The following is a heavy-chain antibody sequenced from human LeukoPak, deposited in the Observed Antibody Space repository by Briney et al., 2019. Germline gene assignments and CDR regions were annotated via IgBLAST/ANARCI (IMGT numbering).Heavy chain of an antibody. D-gene: IGHD2-2*01. V-gene: IGHV4-39*07. CDR1: GGSISSSSYY. CDR2: IYYSGST. CDR3: ARGYCSSTSRYGHVDY. J-gene: IGHJ4*02. Sequence: SETLSLTCTVSGGSISSSSYYWGWIRQPPGKGLEWIGSIYYSGSTYYNPSLKSRVTISVDTSKNQFSLKLSSVTAADTAVYYCARGYCSSTSRYGHVDYWGQGTLVTVSS.